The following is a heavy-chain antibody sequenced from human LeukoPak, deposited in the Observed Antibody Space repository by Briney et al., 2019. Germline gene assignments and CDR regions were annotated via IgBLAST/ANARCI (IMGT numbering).Heavy chain of an antibody. Sequence: SETLSLTCTVSGGSISSYYWSWIRQPPGKGLEWIGYIYYSGSTNYNPSLKSRVTISVDTSKNQFSLKLSSVTAADTAVYYCARLRYYDSSGYPAEYRLSYGMDVWGQGTTVTVSS. CDR3: ARLRYYDSSGYPAEYRLSYGMDV. CDR2: IYYSGST. CDR1: GGSISSYY. V-gene: IGHV4-59*01. J-gene: IGHJ6*02. D-gene: IGHD3-22*01.